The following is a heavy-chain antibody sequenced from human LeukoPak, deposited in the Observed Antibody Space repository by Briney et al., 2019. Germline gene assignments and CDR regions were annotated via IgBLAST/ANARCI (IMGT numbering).Heavy chain of an antibody. V-gene: IGHV3-23*01. Sequence: GGSLRLSCAASGFTFSSYGMSWVRQAPGKGLEWVSAISGSGAGTYYADSVKGRFTISRDNAKNSLYLQMNSLRAEDTAVYYCARWAGFDYGDYGGGDYWGQGTLVTVSS. D-gene: IGHD4-17*01. CDR2: ISGSGAGT. CDR1: GFTFSSYG. CDR3: ARWAGFDYGDYGGGDY. J-gene: IGHJ4*02.